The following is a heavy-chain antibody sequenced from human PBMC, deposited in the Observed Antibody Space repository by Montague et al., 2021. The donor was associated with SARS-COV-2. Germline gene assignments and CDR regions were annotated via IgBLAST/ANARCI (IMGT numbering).Heavy chain of an antibody. V-gene: IGHV4-34*01. CDR1: GGSFSDYF. J-gene: IGHJ4*02. D-gene: IGHD3-22*01. CDR2: INHRGIS. Sequence: SETLSLTCAVYGGSFSDYFWTWIRQPPRKGLEWIGEINHRGISNYNPSLKSRVSISVDTSKNQFSLYLGSVTAADTAVYYCARGRQHFNMIVVVMTGGEYYFDYWGQGTLVTVSS. CDR3: ARGRQHFNMIVVVMTGGEYYFDY.